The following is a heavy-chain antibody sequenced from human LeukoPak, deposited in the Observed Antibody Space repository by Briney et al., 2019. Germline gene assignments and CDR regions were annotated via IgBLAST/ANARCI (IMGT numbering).Heavy chain of an antibody. CDR1: GYSISSGYY. Sequence: SETLSLTCTVSGYSISSGYYWGWIRQPPGKGLEWIGYIYHSGSTYYNPSLKSRVTISVDRSKNQFSLKLSSVTAADTAVYYCAREGLVGDPTGLDYWGQGTLVTVSS. CDR3: AREGLVGDPTGLDY. V-gene: IGHV4-38-2*02. J-gene: IGHJ4*02. D-gene: IGHD1-26*01. CDR2: IYHSGST.